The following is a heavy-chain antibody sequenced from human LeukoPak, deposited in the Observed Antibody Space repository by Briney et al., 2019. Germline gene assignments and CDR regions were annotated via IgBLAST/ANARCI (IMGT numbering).Heavy chain of an antibody. CDR3: ARPRAAMVRYGMDV. J-gene: IGHJ6*02. CDR2: TYYTGTT. CDR1: GGSISAYY. D-gene: IGHD3-10*01. Sequence: PSETLSHTCTVSGGSISAYYWNWIRQPPGKGLEWIGYTYYTGTTNYSPSLKSRVTISIDTSKSQFSLTLISVTAADTAVYYCARPRAAMVRYGMDVWGQGTTVTVSS. V-gene: IGHV4-59*08.